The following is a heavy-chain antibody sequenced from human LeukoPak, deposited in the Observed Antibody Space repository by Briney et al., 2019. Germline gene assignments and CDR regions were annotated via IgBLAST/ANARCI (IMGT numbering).Heavy chain of an antibody. CDR3: ARGGGSRLLNY. V-gene: IGHV4-34*01. CDR2: INHSGST. CDR1: GGSFSGYY. Sequence: SETLSLTCAVYGGSFSGYYWSWIRQPPGKGLEWIGEINHSGSTNYNPSLKSRVTISVDTSKYQFSLKLSSVTAADTAVYYCARGGGSRLLNYWGQGTLVTVSS. D-gene: IGHD3-16*01. J-gene: IGHJ4*02.